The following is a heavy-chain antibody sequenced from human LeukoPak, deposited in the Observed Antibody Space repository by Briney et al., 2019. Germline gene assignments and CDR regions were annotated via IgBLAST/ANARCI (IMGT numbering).Heavy chain of an antibody. V-gene: IGHV3-30*18. CDR2: ISSDGSNE. CDR3: AKGHDTSTWFGTWLDP. J-gene: IGHJ5*02. Sequence: GGSLRLSCGASGLTFSTYAMHWVRQTPDKGLEWVAVISSDGSNENYADSVKGRFIISRDNSKNTLFLRMNNLTPEDTAVYYCAKGHDTSTWFGTWLDPWGQGTLVTVSS. CDR1: GLTFSTYA. D-gene: IGHD3-10*01.